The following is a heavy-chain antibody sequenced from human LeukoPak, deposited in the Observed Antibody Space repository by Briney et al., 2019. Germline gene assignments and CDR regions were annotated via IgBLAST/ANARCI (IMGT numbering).Heavy chain of an antibody. D-gene: IGHD2-2*01. CDR3: ARNPKYADDAFDI. CDR2: INHSGST. J-gene: IGHJ3*02. V-gene: IGHV4-34*01. Sequence: SQTLSLTCAVYGGSFSGYYWSWIRQPPGKGLEWIGEINHSGSTNYNPSLKSRVTISVDTSKNQFSLKLSSVTAADTAVYYCARNPKYADDAFDIWGQGTMVTVSS. CDR1: GGSFSGYY.